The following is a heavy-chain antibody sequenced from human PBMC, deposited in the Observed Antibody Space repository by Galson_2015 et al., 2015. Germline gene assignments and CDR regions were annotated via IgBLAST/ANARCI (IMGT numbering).Heavy chain of an antibody. CDR2: ISGSGLNT. CDR3: AKVGAGDYYYYYYMDV. D-gene: IGHD3-10*01. CDR1: GFTFSSYA. V-gene: IGHV3-23*01. Sequence: SLRLSCAASGFTFSSYAMTWVRQAPGKGLEWVAVISGSGLNTYYADAVKGRFTLSRDNSKNTLYLNMNSLRGDDTAVYHCAKVGAGDYYYYYYMDVWGKGTTVTVSS. J-gene: IGHJ6*03.